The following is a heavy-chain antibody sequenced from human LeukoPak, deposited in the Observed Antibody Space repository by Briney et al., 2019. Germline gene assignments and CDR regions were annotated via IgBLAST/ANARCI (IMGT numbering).Heavy chain of an antibody. CDR2: IYYSGST. CDR1: GGSISSYY. CDR3: AREGQYYFDY. D-gene: IGHD6-19*01. Sequence: SETLSLTCTVSGGSISSYYWSWIRQPPGKGLEWIGYIYYSGSTNYNPSLKSRVTISVDTSKNQFSLELSSVTAADTAMYYCAREGQYYFDYWGQGTLVTVSS. V-gene: IGHV4-59*01. J-gene: IGHJ4*02.